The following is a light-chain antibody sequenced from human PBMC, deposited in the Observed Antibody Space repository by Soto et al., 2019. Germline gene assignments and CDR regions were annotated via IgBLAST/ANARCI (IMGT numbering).Light chain of an antibody. CDR2: GTS. Sequence: IVLTQSPGTLSLSPGERATLSCRASQSLGSGYLAWYQHKAGQAPRLLIYGTSTRATGIPDRFSGSASGTDFSLTITRLEPEDFAMYYCQQYNNWPLTFGQGTKVDIK. J-gene: IGKJ1*01. V-gene: IGKV3-20*01. CDR1: QSLGSGY. CDR3: QQYNNWPLT.